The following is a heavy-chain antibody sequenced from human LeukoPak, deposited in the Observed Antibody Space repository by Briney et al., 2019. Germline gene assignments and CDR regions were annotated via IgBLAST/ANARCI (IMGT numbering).Heavy chain of an antibody. CDR2: INHSGST. Sequence: SETLSLTCAVYGGSFSGYYWSWIRQPPGKGLEWIGEINHSGSTNYNPSLKSRVTISVDTSKNQFSLKLSSATAADTAVYYCASGSYSNWFDPWGQGTLVTVSS. V-gene: IGHV4-34*01. J-gene: IGHJ5*02. CDR3: ASGSYSNWFDP. D-gene: IGHD1-26*01. CDR1: GGSFSGYY.